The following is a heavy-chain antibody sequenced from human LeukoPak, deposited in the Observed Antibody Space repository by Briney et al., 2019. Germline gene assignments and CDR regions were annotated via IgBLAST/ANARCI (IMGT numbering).Heavy chain of an antibody. D-gene: IGHD3-22*01. CDR1: GFTFSSYA. CDR3: AKSSSLVVITNFDY. V-gene: IGHV3-23*01. Sequence: GGSLRLSCAASGFTFSSYAMSWVRQAPGKGLEWVSGISGGAISAYYADSVKGRFTISRDNSKNTLYLQMKRLRAEDTAAYYCAKSSSLVVITNFDYWGQGTLVTVSS. CDR2: ISGGAISA. J-gene: IGHJ4*02.